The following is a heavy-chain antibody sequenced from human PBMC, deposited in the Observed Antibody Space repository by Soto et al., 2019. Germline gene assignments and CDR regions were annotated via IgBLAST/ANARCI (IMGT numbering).Heavy chain of an antibody. J-gene: IGHJ6*02. CDR2: IYPGDSDT. CDR3: ARGIWLGDPPLLVYGMDV. D-gene: IGHD3-10*01. Sequence: GESLKISCKGSGYSFTSYWIGWVRQMPGKGLEWMGIIYPGDSDTRYSPSFQGQVTISADKSISTAYLQWSSLKASDTAMYYCARGIWLGDPPLLVYGMDVWGQGTTVTVSS. CDR1: GYSFTSYW. V-gene: IGHV5-51*01.